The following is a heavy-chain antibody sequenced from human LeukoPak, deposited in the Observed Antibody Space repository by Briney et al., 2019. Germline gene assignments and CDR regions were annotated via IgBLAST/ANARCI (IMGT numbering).Heavy chain of an antibody. J-gene: IGHJ5*02. CDR2: INQDGSEK. CDR3: ARDDLVTSSGSGWLDP. V-gene: IGHV3-7*03. Sequence: PGGSLRLSCAASGFTFSSYWMSWVRQAPGEGLQWVANINQDGSEKNYAHSVKGRFTISRDNAKSSLYLQMNSLRAEDTAVYFCARDDLVTSSGSGWLDPWGQGTLVTVSS. D-gene: IGHD3-10*01. CDR1: GFTFSSYW.